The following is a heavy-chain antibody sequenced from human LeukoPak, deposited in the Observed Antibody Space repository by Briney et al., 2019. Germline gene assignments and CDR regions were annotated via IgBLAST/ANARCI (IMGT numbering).Heavy chain of an antibody. Sequence: SVKVSCKASGGTFSSYAISWVRQAPGQGLEWMGGIIPIFGTANYAQKFQGRVAITADKSTSTAYMELSSLRSEDTAVYYCARVEYYYDSSGYYHLWGQGTLVTVSS. CDR1: GGTFSSYA. CDR3: ARVEYYYDSSGYYHL. D-gene: IGHD3-22*01. V-gene: IGHV1-69*06. J-gene: IGHJ5*02. CDR2: IIPIFGTA.